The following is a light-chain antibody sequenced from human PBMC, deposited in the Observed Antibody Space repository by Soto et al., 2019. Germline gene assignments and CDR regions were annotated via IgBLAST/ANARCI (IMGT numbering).Light chain of an antibody. CDR1: YSNVGNNY. V-gene: IGLV1-47*01. CDR3: AAWDDSVSNLV. Sequence: QSVLTQPPSASGTPGQRVTISCSGTYSNVGNNYVDWYQQLPGTAPKLLIYRNNQRPSGVPDRLSGSKSGTSASLAISGLRSDDEAYYFCAAWDDSVSNLVFGGGTQLTVL. J-gene: IGLJ2*01. CDR2: RNN.